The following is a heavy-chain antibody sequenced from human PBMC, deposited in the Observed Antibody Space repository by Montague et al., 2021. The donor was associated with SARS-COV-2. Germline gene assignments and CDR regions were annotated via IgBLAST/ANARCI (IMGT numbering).Heavy chain of an antibody. J-gene: IGHJ6*02. V-gene: IGHV4-39*07. CDR1: GGSISSSTYY. D-gene: IGHD2-2*02. Sequence: SETLSLTCTVSGGSISSSTYYWGWIRQPPGKGLEWIASIYYSGSTYFNPSLKSRVAISVDTSKNQFSLKLNSVTAADTAVYYCARDPSRQLLLYPVGDYYYGMDVWGQGTTVTVSS. CDR3: ARDPSRQLLLYPVGDYYYGMDV. CDR2: IYYSGST.